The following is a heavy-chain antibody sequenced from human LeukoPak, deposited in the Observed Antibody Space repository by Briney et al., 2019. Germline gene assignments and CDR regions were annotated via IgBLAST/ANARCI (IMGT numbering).Heavy chain of an antibody. Sequence: PSEALSLTCTVSGGSISSGGYYWSWIRQHPGKGLEWIGYIYYSGSTYYNPSLRSRVTISVDTSNNQFSLRLGSVTAADTAVYHCARQCCSGPAKRVFDIWGQGTMVTVSS. CDR3: ARQCCSGPAKRVFDI. CDR1: GGSISSGGYY. J-gene: IGHJ3*02. CDR2: IYYSGST. D-gene: IGHD2-15*01. V-gene: IGHV4-39*01.